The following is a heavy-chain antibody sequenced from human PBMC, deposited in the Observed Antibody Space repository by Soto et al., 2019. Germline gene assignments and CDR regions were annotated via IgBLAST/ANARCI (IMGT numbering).Heavy chain of an antibody. CDR2: IYHSGST. CDR3: ARGHRLLYSSSWY. Sequence: SETLSLTCAVSNSSINSRFYWGWIRQPPGKGLEWIASIYHSGSTHYNPSLKSRVTISVDTSKNRFSLKLSSVTAADTAVYYCARGHRLLYSSSWY. V-gene: IGHV4-38-2*01. D-gene: IGHD6-13*01. J-gene: IGHJ2*01. CDR1: NSSINSRFY.